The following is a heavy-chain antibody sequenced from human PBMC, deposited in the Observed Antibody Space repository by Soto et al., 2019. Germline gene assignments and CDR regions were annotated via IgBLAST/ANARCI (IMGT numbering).Heavy chain of an antibody. CDR2: ISAYNGNT. V-gene: IGHV1-18*01. Sequence: ASVKVSCKASGYTFTSYGISWVRQAPGQGLEWMGWISAYNGNTNYAQKLQGRVTMTTDTSTSTAHMELRSLRSDDTAVYYCARGLRYFDWLLPKAPFDAFDIWGQGTMVTVSS. D-gene: IGHD3-9*01. CDR3: ARGLRYFDWLLPKAPFDAFDI. CDR1: GYTFTSYG. J-gene: IGHJ3*02.